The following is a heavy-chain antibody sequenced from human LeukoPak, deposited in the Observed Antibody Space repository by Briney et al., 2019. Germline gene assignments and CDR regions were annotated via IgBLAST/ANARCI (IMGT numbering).Heavy chain of an antibody. Sequence: ASVKVSCKASGGTFSSYAISWVRQAPGQGLEWMGGIIPIFGTANYAQKFQGRVTITADESTSTAYMELSSLRSEDTAVYYCARDPHYDILTGYYIGGWFDYWGQGTLVTVSS. CDR1: GGTFSSYA. D-gene: IGHD3-9*01. J-gene: IGHJ4*02. V-gene: IGHV1-69*13. CDR2: IIPIFGTA. CDR3: ARDPHYDILTGYYIGGWFDY.